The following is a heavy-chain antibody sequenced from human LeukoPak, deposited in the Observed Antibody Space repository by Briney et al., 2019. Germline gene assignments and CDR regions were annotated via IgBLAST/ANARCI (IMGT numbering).Heavy chain of an antibody. J-gene: IGHJ5*02. CDR3: ARAEQWLTKGGWFDP. V-gene: IGHV4-61*01. Sequence: PSETLSLTCTVSGGSVSSGSYYWSWIRQPPGMGLEWIGYIYYSGSTNYNPSLKSRVTISVDTSKNQFSLKLSSVTAADTAVYYCARAEQWLTKGGWFDPWGQGTLVTVSS. CDR1: GGSVSSGSYY. CDR2: IYYSGST. D-gene: IGHD6-19*01.